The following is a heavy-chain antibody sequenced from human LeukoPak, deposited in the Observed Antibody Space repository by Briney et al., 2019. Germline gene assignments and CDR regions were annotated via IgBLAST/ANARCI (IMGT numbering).Heavy chain of an antibody. CDR3: ASGTGSYYDDLYV. V-gene: IGHV3-33*01. D-gene: IGHD1-1*01. CDR2: IWSGGNNK. CDR1: GFTFSNYG. J-gene: IGHJ6*02. Sequence: SGGSLRLSCAASGFTFSNYGMHWVRQAPGKGLEWVAVIWSGGNNKYYADSVKGRFTISRDNSKNTRYLQMDSLRAEDTAVCYTASGTGSYYDDLYVRGQGTTVTASS.